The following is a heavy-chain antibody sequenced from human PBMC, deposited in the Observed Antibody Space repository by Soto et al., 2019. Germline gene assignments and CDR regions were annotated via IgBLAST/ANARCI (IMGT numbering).Heavy chain of an antibody. CDR2: ISNRGDT. J-gene: IGHJ3*02. D-gene: IGHD2-15*01. Sequence: EVQLVESGGGLVQPGGSLRLSCTASGFIVSDTYVNWVRQAPGKGLEWVSVISNRGDTHYADSVRGRFSLSRDISDNTLHLQMNNLRVEDTAGYYCAREPRYCRRGSCSITGDAYDIWGQGTMVTVSS. CDR3: AREPRYCRRGSCSITGDAYDI. CDR1: GFIVSDTY. V-gene: IGHV3-66*01.